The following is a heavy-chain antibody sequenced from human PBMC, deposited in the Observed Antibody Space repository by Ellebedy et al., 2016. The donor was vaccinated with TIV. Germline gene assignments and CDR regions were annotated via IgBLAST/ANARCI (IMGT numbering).Heavy chain of an antibody. CDR1: GFTFSNFA. J-gene: IGHJ4*02. CDR3: AKAEDELWFGDPLFED. D-gene: IGHD3-10*01. V-gene: IGHV3-23*01. Sequence: PGGSLRLSCSTSGFTFSNFAMTWVRQPPGRGLEWISAIRGSGGATYYADSVKGRLTVSRDNSKSTMYLQMNSLRAEDTATYYCAKAEDELWFGDPLFEDWGQGTFVTVSS. CDR2: IRGSGGAT.